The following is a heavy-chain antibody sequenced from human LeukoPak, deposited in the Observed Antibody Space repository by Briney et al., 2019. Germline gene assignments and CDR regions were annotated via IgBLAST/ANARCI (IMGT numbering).Heavy chain of an antibody. CDR2: TYSGGST. V-gene: IGHV3-53*01. D-gene: IGHD3-22*01. CDR1: GFTVSNKY. J-gene: IGHJ3*02. CDR3: ARESSYYYDSSGYYEGGDAFDI. Sequence: GGALRLSCAASGFTVSNKYMSWVRQAPGKGLEWVSVTYSGGSTFYADSVKGRFTISRDNSKNTLCLQMNNLRAEDTAVYYCARESSYYYDSSGYYEGGDAFDIWGQGTMVTVAS.